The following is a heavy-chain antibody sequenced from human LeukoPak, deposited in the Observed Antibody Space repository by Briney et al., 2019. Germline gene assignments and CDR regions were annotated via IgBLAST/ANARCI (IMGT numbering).Heavy chain of an antibody. Sequence: PGGSLRLSCAASGFTFDDYTMHWVRQAPVKGLEWVSLISWDGGSTYYADSVKGRFTISRDNSKNSLYLQMNSLRTEDTALYYCAKDMYSSSTGYYYGMDVWGQGTTVTVSS. CDR2: ISWDGGST. CDR3: AKDMYSSSTGYYYGMDV. D-gene: IGHD6-6*01. CDR1: GFTFDDYT. J-gene: IGHJ6*02. V-gene: IGHV3-43*01.